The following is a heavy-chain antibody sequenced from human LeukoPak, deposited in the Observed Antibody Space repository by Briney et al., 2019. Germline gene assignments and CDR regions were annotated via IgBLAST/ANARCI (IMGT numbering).Heavy chain of an antibody. CDR2: IYYSGST. CDR1: GGSISSYY. CDR3: ARDAGSRIADY. V-gene: IGHV4-59*12. Sequence: SETLSLTCTVSGGSISSYYWSWIRQPPGKGLEWIGYIYYSGSTNYNPSLKSRVTMSVDTSKNQVSLKLSSVTAADTAVYYCARDAGSRIADYWGQGTLVTVSS. D-gene: IGHD2-15*01. J-gene: IGHJ4*02.